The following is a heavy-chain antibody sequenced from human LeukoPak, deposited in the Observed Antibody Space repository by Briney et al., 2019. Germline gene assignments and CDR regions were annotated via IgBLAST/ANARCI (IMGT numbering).Heavy chain of an antibody. CDR1: GYTFTSYA. CDR3: ASSVVRANNRPMNWFDP. Sequence: VASVTVSCKASGYTFTSYAMHWVRQAPGQRLEWMGWINAGNGNTKYSQKFQGRVTITRDTSASTAYMELSSLRSEDTAVYYCASSVVRANNRPMNWFDPWGQGTLVTVSS. D-gene: IGHD1-14*01. J-gene: IGHJ5*02. CDR2: INAGNGNT. V-gene: IGHV1-3*01.